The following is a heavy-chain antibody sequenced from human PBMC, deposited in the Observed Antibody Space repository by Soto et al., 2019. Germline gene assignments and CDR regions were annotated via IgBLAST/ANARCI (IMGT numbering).Heavy chain of an antibody. CDR1: VGTISSYY. V-gene: IGHV4-59*01. CDR2: IYYSGST. J-gene: IGHJ4*02. D-gene: IGHD3-10*01. Sequence: SETLSLTCTVSVGTISSYYWSWIRQPPGKGLEWIGYIYYSGSTNYNPSLKSRVTISVDTSKNQFSLKLSSVTAADTAVYYCARSGYYGSGSHDYWGQGTLVTV. CDR3: ARSGYYGSGSHDY.